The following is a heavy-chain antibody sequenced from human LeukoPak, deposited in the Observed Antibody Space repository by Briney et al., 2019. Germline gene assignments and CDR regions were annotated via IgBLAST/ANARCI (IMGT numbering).Heavy chain of an antibody. Sequence: KPGGSLRLSCAASGFTFSDYYMSWIRQAPGKGLEWVSYISSSSSYTNYADSVKGRFTISRDNAKNSLYLQMNSLRAEDTAVYYCARDKDCSGGSCYSSFFDYWGQGTLVTVSS. J-gene: IGHJ4*02. D-gene: IGHD2-15*01. V-gene: IGHV3-11*05. CDR1: GFTFSDYY. CDR3: ARDKDCSGGSCYSSFFDY. CDR2: ISSSSSYT.